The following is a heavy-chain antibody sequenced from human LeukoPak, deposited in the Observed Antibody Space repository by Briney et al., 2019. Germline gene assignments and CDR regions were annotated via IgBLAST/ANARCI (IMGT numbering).Heavy chain of an antibody. Sequence: ASVKVSCKASGGTFSSYAISWVLQAPGQGLEWMGGIIPIFGTANYAQKFQGRVTITADESTSTAYMELSSMRSEDTAVYYSARDSTKTYSSSWDITPFDYWGQGTLVTVSS. CDR1: GGTFSSYA. V-gene: IGHV1-69*13. D-gene: IGHD6-13*01. CDR2: IIPIFGTA. J-gene: IGHJ4*02. CDR3: ARDSTKTYSSSWDITPFDY.